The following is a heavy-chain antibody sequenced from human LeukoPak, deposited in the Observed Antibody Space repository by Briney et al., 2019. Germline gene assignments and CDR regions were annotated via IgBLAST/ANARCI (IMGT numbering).Heavy chain of an antibody. D-gene: IGHD3-22*01. CDR1: GASISSSTYY. CDR2: VSYSGST. J-gene: IGHJ4*02. CDR3: ARQMMDSSAFDY. V-gene: IGHV4-39*01. Sequence: PSETLSLTRTLSGASISSSTYYWGWIRQPPGKGLELIGSVSYSGSTYYNPSLKSRVTISLDTSKNQFSLKLSSVTAADTAVYYCARQMMDSSAFDYWGQGTLVTVPS.